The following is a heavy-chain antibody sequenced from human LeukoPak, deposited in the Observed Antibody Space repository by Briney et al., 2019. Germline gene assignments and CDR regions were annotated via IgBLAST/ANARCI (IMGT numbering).Heavy chain of an antibody. CDR2: INRDGSEK. Sequence: GGSLRLSCAASGSTFSTYWMSWVRQAPGKGLEWVANINRDGSEKYYGDSVKGRFTISRDNAENSLFLQMNSLRADDTAVYYCAKDLSGSLDYWGQGTLVTVSS. D-gene: IGHD1-26*01. CDR3: AKDLSGSLDY. J-gene: IGHJ4*02. V-gene: IGHV3-7*01. CDR1: GSTFSTYW.